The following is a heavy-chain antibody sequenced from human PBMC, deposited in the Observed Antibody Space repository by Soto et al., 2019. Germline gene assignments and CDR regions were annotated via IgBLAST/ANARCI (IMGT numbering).Heavy chain of an antibody. Sequence: QLQLQESGPGLVKPSETLSLTCTVSGGSISSSSFHWGWIRQPPGKGLEWIGSIYYSGSTYYSPPRRGRGTRAVDPAKSQFSLRPSSGSAADTAVYYCARRERAAGTDWWFDPWGQGTLVTVSS. CDR2: IYYSGST. CDR1: GGSISSSSFH. D-gene: IGHD6-13*01. J-gene: IGHJ5*02. CDR3: ARRERAAGTDWWFDP. V-gene: IGHV4-39*01.